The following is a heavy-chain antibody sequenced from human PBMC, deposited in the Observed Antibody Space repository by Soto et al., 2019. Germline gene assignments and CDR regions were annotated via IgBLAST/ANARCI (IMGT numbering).Heavy chain of an antibody. CDR2: ISSDGSST. V-gene: IGHV3-74*01. CDR1: GFTFRRYW. D-gene: IGHD2-15*01. J-gene: IGHJ5*02. CDR3: ARGFSGGSCYPTT. Sequence: GGSLRLSCAASGFTFRRYWMHWVRQAPGKGLVWVSRISSDGSSTSYADSVKGRFTISRDNAKNTLYLQMNSLRAEDTAVYYCARGFSGGSCYPTTWGQGTLVTVSS.